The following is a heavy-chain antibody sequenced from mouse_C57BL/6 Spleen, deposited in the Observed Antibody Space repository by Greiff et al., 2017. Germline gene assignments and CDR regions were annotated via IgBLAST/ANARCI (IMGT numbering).Heavy chain of an antibody. Sequence: EVKLMESGGDLVKPGGSLKLSCAASGFTFSSYGMSWVRQTPDKRLEWVATISSGGSYTYYPDSVKGRFTISRDNAKNTLYLQMSSLKSEDTAMYYCASLLGYAMDYWGQGTSVTVSS. V-gene: IGHV5-6*01. D-gene: IGHD1-1*01. CDR2: ISSGGSYT. CDR1: GFTFSSYG. J-gene: IGHJ4*01. CDR3: ASLLGYAMDY.